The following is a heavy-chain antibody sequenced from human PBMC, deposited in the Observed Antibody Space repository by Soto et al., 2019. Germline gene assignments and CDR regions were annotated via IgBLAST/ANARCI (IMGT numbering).Heavy chain of an antibody. CDR1: GGLVSSCSYF. Sequence: PSETLSLTCAVYGGLVSSCSYFWSSIRQPPGKGLEWIGAMSHSGGTHFNPSLKSRVTISVDTSKNQFSLKMSSVTAADTALYYCARVERGTATTVVDAFDIWGPGTMVTVSS. J-gene: IGHJ3*02. D-gene: IGHD1-1*01. CDR3: ARVERGTATTVVDAFDI. V-gene: IGHV4-34*01. CDR2: MSHSGGT.